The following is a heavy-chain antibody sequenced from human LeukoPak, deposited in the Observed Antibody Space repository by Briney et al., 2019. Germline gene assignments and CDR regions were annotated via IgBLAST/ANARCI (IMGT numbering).Heavy chain of an antibody. CDR2: ISWNSGSV. Sequence: GGSLRLSCAASGFTFDDYAMHWVRQAPGKGLEWVSGISWNSGSVGYADSVKGRFTISRDNAKNSLYLQMNSLRAEDTALYYCAKEGYCGSTSCHFDYWGQGTLVTVSS. CDR1: GFTFDDYA. CDR3: AKEGYCGSTSCHFDY. V-gene: IGHV3-9*01. J-gene: IGHJ4*02. D-gene: IGHD2-2*01.